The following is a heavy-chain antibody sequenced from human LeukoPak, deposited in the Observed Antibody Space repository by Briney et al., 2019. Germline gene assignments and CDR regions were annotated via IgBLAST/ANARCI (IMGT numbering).Heavy chain of an antibody. J-gene: IGHJ6*03. D-gene: IGHD5-18*01. CDR2: ISGGGGST. V-gene: IGHV3-23*01. CDR3: ARVMVTRGYYYYYMDV. CDR1: GFTFSSYA. Sequence: PGGSLRLSCAPSGFTFSSYAMSWVRQAPGKGLEWVSAISGGGGSTYYADSVKGWFTISRDNSKNTLYLQMNSLRAEDTAVYYCARVMVTRGYYYYYMDVWGKGTTVTVSS.